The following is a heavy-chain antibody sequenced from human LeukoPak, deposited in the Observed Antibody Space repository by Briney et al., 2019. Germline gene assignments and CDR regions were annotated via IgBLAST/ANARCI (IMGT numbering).Heavy chain of an antibody. J-gene: IGHJ4*02. CDR2: NMNT. V-gene: IGHV4-61*08. CDR3: ATSSVNGAGRGH. D-gene: IGHD2-8*01. CDR1: GASVSSGDHH. Sequence: SETLSLTCIVSGASVSSGDHHWSWIRQAPGKGLEWIGHNMNTYYNPSLKSRVTISIDTSKNQFSLMLSTVTAADAAIYYCATSSVNGAGRGHWGPGTLVTVSS.